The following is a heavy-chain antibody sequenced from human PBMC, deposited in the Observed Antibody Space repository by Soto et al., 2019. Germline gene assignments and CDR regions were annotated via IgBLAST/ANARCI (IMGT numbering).Heavy chain of an antibody. CDR2: ISAYNGNT. Sequence: VASVKVSFKASGYTFTSYGISWLRQAPGQGLEWMGWISAYNGNTNYAQKLQGRVTMTTDTSTSTAYMELRSLRSDDTAVYYCASSRFQYSGSYYEAAYYYYGMDVWGQGTTVTVSS. D-gene: IGHD1-26*01. V-gene: IGHV1-18*04. CDR1: GYTFTSYG. CDR3: ASSRFQYSGSYYEAAYYYYGMDV. J-gene: IGHJ6*02.